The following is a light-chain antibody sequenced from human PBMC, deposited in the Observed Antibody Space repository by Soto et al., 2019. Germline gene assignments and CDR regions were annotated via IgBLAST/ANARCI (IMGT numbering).Light chain of an antibody. V-gene: IGLV2-23*01. CDR1: SSDVGSYNL. J-gene: IGLJ3*02. Sequence: QSALTQPASVSGSPGQSITISCTGTSSDVGSYNLVSWYQQHPGKAPKLIIYEGNKRPSGVSNRFSGSKSGNTASLTISGLQAEDEADYYCCSYAGGSTWVFGGGTQLTVL. CDR3: CSYAGGSTWV. CDR2: EGN.